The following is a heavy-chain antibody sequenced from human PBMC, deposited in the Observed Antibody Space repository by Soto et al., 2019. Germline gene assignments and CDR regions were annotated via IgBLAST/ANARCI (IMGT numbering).Heavy chain of an antibody. Sequence: QSPTLSLTCAISGDSVSSNSAAWNWIRQSPSRGLEWLGRTYYRSKWYNDYAVSVKSRITINPDTSKNQFSLQLNSVTPEDTAVYYCARAMVRGVIIHNWFDPWGQGTLVTVSS. J-gene: IGHJ5*02. CDR2: TYYRSKWYN. CDR1: GDSVSSNSAA. V-gene: IGHV6-1*01. CDR3: ARAMVRGVIIHNWFDP. D-gene: IGHD3-10*01.